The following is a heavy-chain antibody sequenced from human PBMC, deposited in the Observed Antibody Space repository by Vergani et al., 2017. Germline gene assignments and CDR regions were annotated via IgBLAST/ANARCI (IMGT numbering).Heavy chain of an antibody. CDR1: GGSISSYY. J-gene: IGHJ4*02. V-gene: IGHV4-59*01. Sequence: QVQLQESGPGLVKPSETLSLTCTVSGGSISSYYWSWIRQPPGKGLEWIGYIYYSGSTNYNPSLKSRVTISVDTSKNQFSLKLSSVTAADTAVYYCARTWSDSSGYYEIDYWGQGTLVTVSS. D-gene: IGHD3-22*01. CDR2: IYYSGST. CDR3: ARTWSDSSGYYEIDY.